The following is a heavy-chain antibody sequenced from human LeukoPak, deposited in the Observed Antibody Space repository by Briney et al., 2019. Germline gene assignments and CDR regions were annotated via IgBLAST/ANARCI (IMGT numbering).Heavy chain of an antibody. D-gene: IGHD4-23*01. CDR3: VRGSVIIPD. CDR2: IYTSGST. V-gene: IGHV4-4*07. J-gene: IGHJ4*02. Sequence: SETLSLTCTVSAGSISSYYWSWIRQPAGKGLEWIGRIYTSGSTNYNPSLKSRVTMSVDTSKNEFSLKLTSVTVADTAVYYCVRGSVIIPDWGQGTLVTVSS. CDR1: AGSISSYY.